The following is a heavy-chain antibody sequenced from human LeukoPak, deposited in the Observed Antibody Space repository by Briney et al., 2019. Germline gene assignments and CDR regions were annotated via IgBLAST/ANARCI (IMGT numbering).Heavy chain of an antibody. J-gene: IGHJ4*02. CDR3: ASGYRPYYSDY. CDR2: ISYDGGDK. V-gene: IGHV3-30*03. D-gene: IGHD3-16*02. CDR1: GFTFNSYG. Sequence: GKSLRLSCAASGFTFNSYGMHWVRQAPGKGLEWVAVISYDGGDKYYADSVKGRFTIPRDNSKNSLYLQMNSLRAEDTAVYYCASGYRPYYSDYWGQGTLVTVSS.